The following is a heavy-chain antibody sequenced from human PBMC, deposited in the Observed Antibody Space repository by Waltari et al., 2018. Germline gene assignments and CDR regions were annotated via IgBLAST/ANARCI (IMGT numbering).Heavy chain of an antibody. D-gene: IGHD7-27*01. CDR2: ISATSSSI. V-gene: IGHV3-48*01. J-gene: IGHJ5*02. Sequence: EILVVESGGGLVQPGGSLRLSCAASGFTFSSYSMTWVRQAPGKGLEWVSYISATSSSIYYADSVKGRFTMSRDKSKNTLYLQMNSLRTEDTAIYYCAKDGDWGAWGLGTRVTVSS. CDR1: GFTFSSYS. CDR3: AKDGDWGA.